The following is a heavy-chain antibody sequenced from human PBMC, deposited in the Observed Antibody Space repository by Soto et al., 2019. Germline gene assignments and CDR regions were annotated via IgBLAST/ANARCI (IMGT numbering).Heavy chain of an antibody. CDR3: ARGAAMAYGRDF. Sequence: GGSLRLSCAASGFTFDEYTMHWVRQAPGKGLEWVSLISWDGGSTYYADSVKGRFTISRDNSKNSLYLQMNSLRAEDTAVYYCARGAAMAYGRDFWGQGTTVTVSS. V-gene: IGHV3-43*01. J-gene: IGHJ6*02. CDR1: GFTFDEYT. D-gene: IGHD5-18*01. CDR2: ISWDGGST.